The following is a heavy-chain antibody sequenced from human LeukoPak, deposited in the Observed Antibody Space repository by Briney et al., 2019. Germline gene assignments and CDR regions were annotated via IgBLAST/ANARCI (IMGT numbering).Heavy chain of an antibody. CDR3: ARPYTSRYRPFDS. D-gene: IGHD5-12*01. CDR1: GFTFSNFA. CDR2: ISYDRSNK. Sequence: GGSLRLSCAASGFTFSNFAMHWVRQAPGEGLEGGAGISYDRSNKYYADSVKGRFTIARDNSETTLYLKRKSASVDDTALYYCARPYTSRYRPFDSSGHGTPVTVSS. V-gene: IGHV3-30*04. J-gene: IGHJ4*01.